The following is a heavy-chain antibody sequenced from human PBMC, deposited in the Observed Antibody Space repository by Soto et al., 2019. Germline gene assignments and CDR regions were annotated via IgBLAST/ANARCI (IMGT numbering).Heavy chain of an antibody. CDR1: GFTFTSSA. D-gene: IGHD5-12*01. CDR3: AAEPDIVATKDYYYGMDV. Sequence: GASVKVSCKASGFTFTSSAVQWVRQARGQRLEWIGWIVVGSGNTNYAQKFQERVTITRDMSTSTAYMELSSLRSEDTAVYYCAAEPDIVATKDYYYGMDVWGQGTTVTVSS. J-gene: IGHJ6*02. CDR2: IVVGSGNT. V-gene: IGHV1-58*01.